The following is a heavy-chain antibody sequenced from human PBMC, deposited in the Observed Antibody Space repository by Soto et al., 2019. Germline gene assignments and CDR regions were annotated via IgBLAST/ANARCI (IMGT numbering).Heavy chain of an antibody. D-gene: IGHD3-3*02. CDR2: IDVGGKT. J-gene: IGHJ4*02. CDR1: GFIVVRHY. Sequence: GGSLRLSCAASGFIVVRHYMGWVRQAPGKGLEWVSLIDVGGKTYHADSVKGRCTVSRDSSKNTLLMQMNSLRADDTAVYYCVAFIFGHPFWGQRTLVTVSS. CDR3: VAFIFGHPF. V-gene: IGHV3-53*01.